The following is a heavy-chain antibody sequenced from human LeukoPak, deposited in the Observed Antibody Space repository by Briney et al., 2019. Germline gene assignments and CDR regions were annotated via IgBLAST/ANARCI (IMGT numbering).Heavy chain of an antibody. V-gene: IGHV3-30*02. CDR2: IRYDGSNK. J-gene: IGHJ4*02. D-gene: IGHD2-21*01. CDR3: AKEGSILGYYFDY. CDR1: GFTFSSYG. Sequence: GGSLRLSCAASGFTFSSYGMQWVRQAPGKGLEWVAFIRYDGSNKYYADSVKGRFTISRDNSKNTLYLQMNSLRAEDTAVYYCAKEGSILGYYFDYWGQGTLVTVSS.